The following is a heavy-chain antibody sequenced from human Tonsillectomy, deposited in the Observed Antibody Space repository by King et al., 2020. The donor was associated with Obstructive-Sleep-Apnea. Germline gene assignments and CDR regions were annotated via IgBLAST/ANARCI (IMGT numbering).Heavy chain of an antibody. CDR2: ISSSSSTI. J-gene: IGHJ4*02. Sequence: GQLVQSGGGLVQPGGSLRLSCAASGFTFSSYSMNWGRQPPGKGLEWGSYISSSSSTIYYADSVKGRFTISRDNAKNSLYLQMNSLRAEDTAVYYCARDLGVVTATLDYWGQGTLVTVSS. D-gene: IGHD2-21*02. CDR3: ARDLGVVTATLDY. V-gene: IGHV3-48*04. CDR1: GFTFSSYS.